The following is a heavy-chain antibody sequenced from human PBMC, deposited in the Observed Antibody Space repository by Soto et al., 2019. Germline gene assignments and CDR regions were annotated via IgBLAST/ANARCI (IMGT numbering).Heavy chain of an antibody. J-gene: IGHJ3*02. CDR3: ARQGRDGYNPQGDFDI. Sequence: PGESLKISCKGSGYSFTSYWIGWVRKRPGKGLEWMGIIYPGDSDTRYSPSFQGQVTISADKSISTAYLQWSSLKASDTAMYYCARQGRDGYNPQGDFDIWGQGTMVTVSS. V-gene: IGHV5-51*01. CDR1: GYSFTSYW. D-gene: IGHD5-12*01. CDR2: IYPGDSDT.